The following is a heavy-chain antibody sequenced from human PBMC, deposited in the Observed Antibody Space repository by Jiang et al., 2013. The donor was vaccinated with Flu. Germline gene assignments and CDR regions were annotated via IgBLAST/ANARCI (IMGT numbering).Heavy chain of an antibody. D-gene: IGHD3-22*01. CDR1: FSSYS. CDR2: ISSSSSTI. Sequence: FSSYSMNWVRQAPGKGLEWVSYISSSSSTIYYADSVKGRFTISRDNAKNSLYLQMNSLRAEDTAVYYCASAMYYYDSSGYYQNGAFDIWGQGTMVTVSS. V-gene: IGHV3-48*01. J-gene: IGHJ3*02. CDR3: ASAMYYYDSSGYYQNGAFDI.